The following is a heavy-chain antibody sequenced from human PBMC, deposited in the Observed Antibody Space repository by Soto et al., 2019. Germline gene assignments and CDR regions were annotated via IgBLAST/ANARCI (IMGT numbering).Heavy chain of an antibody. Sequence: VASVKVSCKVSGYTLTELSMHWVRQAPGKGLEWMGGFDPEDGETIYAQKFQGRVTMTEDTSTDTAYMELSSLRSEDTAVYYCATDASYDSSDRSFDYWGQGTLVTVSS. CDR1: GYTLTELS. D-gene: IGHD3-22*01. J-gene: IGHJ4*02. CDR3: ATDASYDSSDRSFDY. V-gene: IGHV1-24*01. CDR2: FDPEDGET.